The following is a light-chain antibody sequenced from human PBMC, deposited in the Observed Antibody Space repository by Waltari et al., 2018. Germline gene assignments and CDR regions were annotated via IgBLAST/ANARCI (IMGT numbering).Light chain of an antibody. Sequence: DIQMTQSPSSLSASVGDRVTITCRASQSISTYLNWYLQKPGKAPNLLIYAASSLQSGVPSRFSGSGSGTDFTLTISSPQPEDFATYYCQQSYSPLTFGGGTKVEIK. CDR3: QQSYSPLT. CDR2: AAS. CDR1: QSISTY. J-gene: IGKJ4*01. V-gene: IGKV1-39*01.